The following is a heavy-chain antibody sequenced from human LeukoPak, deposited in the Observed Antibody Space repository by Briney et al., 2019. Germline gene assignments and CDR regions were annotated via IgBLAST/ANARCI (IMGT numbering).Heavy chain of an antibody. D-gene: IGHD4-17*01. CDR2: IYSGGST. CDR3: ARDLGDLHAFDI. J-gene: IGHJ3*02. V-gene: IGHV3-53*01. CDR1: GFTFSSYA. Sequence: GGSLRLSCAASGFTFSSYAMSWVRQAPGKGLEWVSVIYSGGSTYYADSVKGRFTISRDNSKNTLYLQMNSLRAEDTAVYYCARDLGDLHAFDIWGQGTMVTVSS.